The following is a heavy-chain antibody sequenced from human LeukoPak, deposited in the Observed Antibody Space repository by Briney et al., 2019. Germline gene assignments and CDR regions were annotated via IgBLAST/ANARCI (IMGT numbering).Heavy chain of an antibody. CDR3: ARTNQYYYDSSGYLEDFDY. Sequence: ASVKVSCKASGYTFTSYGISWVRQAPGQGLEWVGWISAYNGNTNYAQKLQGRVTMTTDTSTSTAYMELRSLRSDDTAVYYCARTNQYYYDSSGYLEDFDYWGQGTLVTVSS. CDR1: GYTFTSYG. V-gene: IGHV1-18*01. J-gene: IGHJ4*02. D-gene: IGHD3-22*01. CDR2: ISAYNGNT.